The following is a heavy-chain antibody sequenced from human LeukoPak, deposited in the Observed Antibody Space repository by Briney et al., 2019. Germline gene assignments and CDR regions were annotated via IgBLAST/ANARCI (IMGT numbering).Heavy chain of an antibody. J-gene: IGHJ5*02. CDR3: ARDPVRGNNWFDP. CDR1: GYTFTSYY. CDR2: INPSGGST. V-gene: IGHV1-46*01. Sequence: GASVTVSCKASGYTFTSYYMHWVRQAPGQGLEWMGIINPSGGSTSYAQKFQGRVTMTRDMSTSTVYMELSSLRSEDTAVYYCARDPVRGNNWFDPWGQGTLVTVSS. D-gene: IGHD1-14*01.